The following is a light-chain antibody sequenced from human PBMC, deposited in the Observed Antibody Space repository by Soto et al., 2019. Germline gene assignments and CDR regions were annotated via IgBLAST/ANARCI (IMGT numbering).Light chain of an antibody. CDR2: WAS. J-gene: IGKJ1*01. CDR1: QIVLYSSNNKNY. CDR3: QQYDNWPWT. Sequence: DIVMTQSPDSLAVALVESSAINCKSSQIVLYSSNNKNYLSWYQQKPGQPPKLLIYWASTRESGVPVRFSGSGSGTDFTLTISSLQSEDFGVYFCQQYDNWPWTFGQGTKVDIK. V-gene: IGKV4-1*01.